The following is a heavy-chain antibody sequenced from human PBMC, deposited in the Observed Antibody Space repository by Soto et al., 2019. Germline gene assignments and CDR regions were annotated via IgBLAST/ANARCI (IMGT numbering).Heavy chain of an antibody. CDR3: ARVHLGDYIWGSYRPHYYYYYMDV. Sequence: PSETLSLTCTVSGGSISSYYWSWIRQPPGKGLEWIGYIYYSGSTNYSPSLKSRVTISVDTSKNQFPLKLSSVTAADTAVYYCARVHLGDYIWGSYRPHYYYYYMDVWGKGTTVTVSS. CDR2: IYYSGST. J-gene: IGHJ6*03. CDR1: GGSISSYY. V-gene: IGHV4-59*01. D-gene: IGHD3-16*02.